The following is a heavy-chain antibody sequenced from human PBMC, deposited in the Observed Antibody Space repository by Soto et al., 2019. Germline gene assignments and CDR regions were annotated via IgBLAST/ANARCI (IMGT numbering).Heavy chain of an antibody. V-gene: IGHV4-61*01. CDR3: ARELYSYGNFDY. CDR1: GGSVSSGSYY. Sequence: QVQLQESGPGLVKPSETLSLTCTVSGGSVSSGSYYWSWIRQPPGKGLEWIGYIYYSGSTNYTPSLKSRVTISVDTSKNQFSLKLSSVTAADTAVYYCARELYSYGNFDYWGQGTLVTVSS. J-gene: IGHJ4*02. CDR2: IYYSGST. D-gene: IGHD5-18*01.